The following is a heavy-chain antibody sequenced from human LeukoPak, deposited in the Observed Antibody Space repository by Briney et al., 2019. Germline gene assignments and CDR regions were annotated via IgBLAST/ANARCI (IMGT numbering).Heavy chain of an antibody. CDR2: IYYSGST. J-gene: IGHJ4*02. V-gene: IGHV4-30-4*08. D-gene: IGHD5-24*01. CDR3: AREMATMLHY. CDR1: GGSISSGDYY. Sequence: SETLSLTCTVSGGSISSGDYYWSWIRRPPGKGVEWIGYIYYSGSTYYNPSLKSRVTISVDTSKNQFSLKLSSVTAADTAVYYCAREMATMLHYWGQGTLVTVSS.